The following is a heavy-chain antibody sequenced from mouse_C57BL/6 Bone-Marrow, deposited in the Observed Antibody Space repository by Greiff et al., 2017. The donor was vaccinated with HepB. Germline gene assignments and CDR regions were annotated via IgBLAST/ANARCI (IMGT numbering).Heavy chain of an antibody. V-gene: IGHV1-80*01. CDR2: IYPGDGDT. CDR3: ARSRDGDYAMDY. Sequence: VQLQQSGAELVKPGASVKISCKASGYAFSSYWMNWVKQRPGKGLEWIGQIYPGDGDTNYNGKFKGKATLTADKSSSTAYMQLSSLTSEDSAVYFCARSRDGDYAMDYWGQGTSVTVSS. CDR1: GYAFSSYW. D-gene: IGHD3-3*01. J-gene: IGHJ4*01.